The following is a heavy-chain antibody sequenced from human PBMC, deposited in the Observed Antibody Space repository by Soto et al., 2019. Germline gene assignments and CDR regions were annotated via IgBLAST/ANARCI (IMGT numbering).Heavy chain of an antibody. V-gene: IGHV1-46*01. J-gene: IGHJ4*02. D-gene: IGHD3-10*01. CDR1: GYTFTSYY. CDR3: ARDWRVWFGDLNFGY. CDR2: INPSGGST. Sequence: QVQLVQSGAEVKKPGASVKVSCKASGYTFTSYYMHWVRQAPGQGLEWMGIINPSGGSTSYAQKFQGRVTMTRDTSTSTVYMELSSLRSEDTAVYYCARDWRVWFGDLNFGYWGQGTLVTVSS.